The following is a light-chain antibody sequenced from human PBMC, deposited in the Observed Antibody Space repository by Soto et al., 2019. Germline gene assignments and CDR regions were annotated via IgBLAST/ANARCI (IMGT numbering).Light chain of an antibody. Sequence: VVMTQSPLSMAVTLGEPASVSCRSSQGLVDNDGYSYLSWFHQRPGQSPRRLIYRISNRDSGVPDRISGSGSGTDFTLKISRVEAEDVGIYYCMQGTHWPPYTFGQGTKLEIK. J-gene: IGKJ2*01. CDR1: QGLVDNDGYSY. CDR3: MQGTHWPPYT. V-gene: IGKV2-30*01. CDR2: RIS.